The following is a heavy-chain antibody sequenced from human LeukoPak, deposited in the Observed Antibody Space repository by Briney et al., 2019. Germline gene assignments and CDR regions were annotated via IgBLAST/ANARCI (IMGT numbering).Heavy chain of an antibody. CDR3: AKDGLYYDGSEHVYYFDS. V-gene: IGHV3-23*01. CDR1: GFTFSRSA. CDR2: IIYSCGAT. D-gene: IGHD3-22*01. J-gene: IGHJ4*02. Sequence: GSLRLSCAASGFTFSRSAMTWVRQGPGTGLEFVASIIYSCGATYYADSVKGRFTISRDNSKNTLYLQMNSLRAEDTALYYCAKDGLYYDGSEHVYYFDSWGQGTLVTVSS.